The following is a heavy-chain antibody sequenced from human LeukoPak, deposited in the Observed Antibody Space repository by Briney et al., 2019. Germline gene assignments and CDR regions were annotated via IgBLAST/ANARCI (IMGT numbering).Heavy chain of an antibody. J-gene: IGHJ4*02. CDR2: IYTSGST. CDR1: GGSISSGSYY. CDR3: ARGDSYLGY. D-gene: IGHD2-21*02. Sequence: SQTLSLTCTVSGGSISSGSYYWSWIRQPAGKGLEWIGRIYTSGSTNYNPSLKSRVTISVDTSKNQFSLKLSSVTAADTAVYYCARGDSYLGYWGQGTLVTVSS. V-gene: IGHV4-61*02.